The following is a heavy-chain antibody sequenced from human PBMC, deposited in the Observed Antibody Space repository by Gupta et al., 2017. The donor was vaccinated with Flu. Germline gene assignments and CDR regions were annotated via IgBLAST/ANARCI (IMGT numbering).Heavy chain of an antibody. CDR3: ARVTGYWEGYYYNYNVMDV. CDR2: RFSNGET. CDR1: MG. D-gene: IGHD3-9*01. J-gene: IGHJ6*02. Sequence: MGVNWIRQPAGKALEWLAHRFSNGETSYSRPLKGRLTISKDTSKIQVVLIMNNVDTVDTATYYCARVTGYWEGYYYNYNVMDVWGQGTTVAVSS. V-gene: IGHV2-26*01.